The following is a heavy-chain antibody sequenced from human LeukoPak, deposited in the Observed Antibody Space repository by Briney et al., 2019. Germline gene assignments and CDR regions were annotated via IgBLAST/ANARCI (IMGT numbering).Heavy chain of an antibody. J-gene: IGHJ4*02. CDR3: ASGIRGYSYPDY. CDR2: INAGNGNT. Sequence: ASVKSSCKASGYTFTSYAMHWVRQAPGERGEWMGWINAGNGNTKYSQKFQGRVTIIRDTSASTAYMELSSLRSEDTAVYYCASGIRGYSYPDYWGQGTLVTVPS. V-gene: IGHV1-3*01. D-gene: IGHD5-18*01. CDR1: GYTFTSYA.